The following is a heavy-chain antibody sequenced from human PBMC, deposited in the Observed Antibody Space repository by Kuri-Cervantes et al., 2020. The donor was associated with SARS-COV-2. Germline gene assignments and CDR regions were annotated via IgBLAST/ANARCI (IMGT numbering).Heavy chain of an antibody. Sequence: GESLKTSCTASGFTFSSYAMSWVRQAPGKGLEWVSVIYSGGSSTYYADSVKGRFTISRDNSKNTLYLQMNSLRAEDTAVYYCAKDRGALDYWGQGTLVTVSS. D-gene: IGHD1-26*01. V-gene: IGHV3-23*03. CDR3: AKDRGALDY. CDR2: IYSGGSST. J-gene: IGHJ4*02. CDR1: GFTFSSYA.